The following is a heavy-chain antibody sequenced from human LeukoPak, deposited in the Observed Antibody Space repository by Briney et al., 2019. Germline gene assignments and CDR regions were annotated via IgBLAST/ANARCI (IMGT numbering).Heavy chain of an antibody. J-gene: IGHJ4*02. CDR1: GYTFTGYY. CDR3: ASGYYYDSSGLDY. Sequence: GASVKVSCKASGYTFTGYYMHWVRQAPGQGLEWMGWINPNSGGTNYAQKFQGRVTMTRDTSISTAYMELSRLRSEDTAVYYCASGYYYDSSGLDYWGQGTLVTVSS. V-gene: IGHV1-2*02. CDR2: INPNSGGT. D-gene: IGHD3-22*01.